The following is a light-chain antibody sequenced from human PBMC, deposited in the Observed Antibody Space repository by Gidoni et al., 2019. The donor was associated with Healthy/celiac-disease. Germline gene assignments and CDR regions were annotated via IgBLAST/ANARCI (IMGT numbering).Light chain of an antibody. V-gene: IGKV3-11*01. CDR1: QCVSSY. CDR3: QQRSNWPPYT. Sequence: EFVLTQSPATLSLSPGERATLPCRASQCVSSYLAWYQQKPGQAPRLLIYDASNRATGIPARFSGSGSGTDFTLTISSLEPEDFAVYYCQQRSNWPPYTFGQGTKLEIK. CDR2: DAS. J-gene: IGKJ2*01.